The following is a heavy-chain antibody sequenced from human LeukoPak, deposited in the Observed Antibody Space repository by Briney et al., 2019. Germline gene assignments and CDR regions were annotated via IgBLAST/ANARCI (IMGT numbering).Heavy chain of an antibody. J-gene: IGHJ4*02. CDR2: MSYDGSDK. CDR3: AKGAWDLLLNYFEY. CDR1: GFTFSSYG. Sequence: GRSLRLSCAASGFTFSSYGMHWVRQAPGKGLEWVSLMSYDGSDKYYADSVKGRFTISRDNSKNTLFLQMSSLRAEDTAVYYCAKGAWDLLLNYFEYWGQGTLVTVSS. V-gene: IGHV3-30*18. D-gene: IGHD1-26*01.